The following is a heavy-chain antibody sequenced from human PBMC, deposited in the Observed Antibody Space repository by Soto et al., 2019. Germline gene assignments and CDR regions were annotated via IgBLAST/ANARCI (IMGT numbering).Heavy chain of an antibody. J-gene: IGHJ6*03. D-gene: IGHD3-22*01. V-gene: IGHV1-69*01. CDR1: GGTFSSYG. CDR2: IIPMSGTA. Sequence: QVQLVQSGAEVKKPGSSVKVSCKASGGTFSSYGINWVRQAPGQGLEWMGGIIPMSGTAHYAQKFQGRVTITGEESRSTAYREMSSLRSEDRAVYYCARTPRYDIGGYWDVWGKGTT. CDR3: ARTPRYDIGGYWDV.